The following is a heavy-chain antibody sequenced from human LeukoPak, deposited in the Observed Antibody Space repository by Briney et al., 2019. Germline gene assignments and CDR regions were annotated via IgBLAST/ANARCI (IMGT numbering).Heavy chain of an antibody. D-gene: IGHD6-6*01. CDR1: GGSISSYY. CDR3: ASYSSPSGLDY. CDR2: IYYSGST. Sequence: SETLSLTCTVSGGSISSYYWSWIRQPPGKGLEWIGYIYYSGSTNYNPSLKSRVTISVDTSKNQFSLKLSSVTAADTAVYYCASYSSPSGLDYWGQGTLVTVSS. J-gene: IGHJ4*02. V-gene: IGHV4-59*08.